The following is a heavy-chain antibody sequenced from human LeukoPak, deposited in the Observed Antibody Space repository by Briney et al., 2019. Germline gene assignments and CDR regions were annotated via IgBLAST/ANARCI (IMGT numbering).Heavy chain of an antibody. V-gene: IGHV4-38-2*01. Sequence: SETLSLTCAVSGYSISSGYYWGWIRQSPGKGLEWIGSIYHSGSTYYNPSLKSRVTISVDTSKNQFSLKLSSVTAADTAVYYCARMGEGDWFDPWGQGTLVTVSS. CDR3: ARMGEGDWFDP. J-gene: IGHJ5*02. D-gene: IGHD1-26*01. CDR1: GYSISSGYY. CDR2: IYHSGST.